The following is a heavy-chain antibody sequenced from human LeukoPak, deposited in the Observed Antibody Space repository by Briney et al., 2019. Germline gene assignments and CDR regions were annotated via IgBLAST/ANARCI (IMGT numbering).Heavy chain of an antibody. J-gene: IGHJ4*02. CDR3: APDAMIVVEKKSFDY. Sequence: ASVKVSCKASGYTFTGYYMHWVRQAPGQGLEWMGWINPNSGGTNYAQKFQGRVTMTRDTSISTAYMELSRLRSDDTAVYYCAPDAMIVVEKKSFDYWGQGTLVTVSS. CDR2: INPNSGGT. CDR1: GYTFTGYY. V-gene: IGHV1-2*02. D-gene: IGHD3-22*01.